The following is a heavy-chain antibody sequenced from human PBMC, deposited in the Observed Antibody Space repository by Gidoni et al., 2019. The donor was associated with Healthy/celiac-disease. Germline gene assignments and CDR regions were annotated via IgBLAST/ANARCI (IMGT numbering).Heavy chain of an antibody. D-gene: IGHD3-22*01. J-gene: IGHJ6*03. CDR1: GFTFGDYA. V-gene: IGHV3-49*05. CDR2: IRSKAYGGTT. Sequence: EVQLVESGGGLVKPGRSLRLSCTASGFTFGDYAMSWFCQAPGKGLEWVGFIRSKAYGGTTEYAASVKGRFTISRDDSKSIAYLQMNSLKTEDTAVYYCTRTMIVVVTDYYMDVWGKGTTVTVSS. CDR3: TRTMIVVVTDYYMDV.